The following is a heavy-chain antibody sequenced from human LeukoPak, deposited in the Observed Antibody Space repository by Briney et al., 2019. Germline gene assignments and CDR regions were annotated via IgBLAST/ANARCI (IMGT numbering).Heavy chain of an antibody. D-gene: IGHD2-15*01. CDR1: GYTFTSYG. J-gene: IGHJ4*02. CDR3: ARDKDCSGGSCYSRYFDY. V-gene: IGHV1-18*01. CDR2: ISAYNGNT. Sequence: ASVKVSCKASGYTFTSYGISWVRQAPGQGLEWMGWISAYNGNTNYAQKLQGRVTMTTDTSTSTAYMELRSLRSDDTAVYYCARDKDCSGGSCYSRYFDYWGQGTLVTVSS.